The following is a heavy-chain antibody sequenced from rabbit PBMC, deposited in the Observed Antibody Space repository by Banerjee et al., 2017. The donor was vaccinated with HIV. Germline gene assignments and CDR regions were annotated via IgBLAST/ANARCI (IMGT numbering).Heavy chain of an antibody. CDR2: IYTSSGST. D-gene: IGHD8-1*01. V-gene: IGHV1S40*01. CDR3: ARFYVGSGYYFNL. Sequence: QSLEESGGGLVKPGGTLTLTCTASGIDFSNYYYVCWVRQAPGKGLEWIACIYTSSGSTYYASWAKGRFTISKTSSTTVTLQMTSLTAADTATYFCARFYVGSGYYFNLWGQGTLVTVS. J-gene: IGHJ4*01. CDR1: GIDFSNYYY.